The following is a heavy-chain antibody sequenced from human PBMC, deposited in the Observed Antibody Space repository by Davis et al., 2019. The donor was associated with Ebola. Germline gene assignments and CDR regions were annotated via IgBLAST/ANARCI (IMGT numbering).Heavy chain of an antibody. Sequence: ASVKVSCKASGYTFTSYAMHWVRQAPGQRLEWMGWINAGNGNTKYSQKFQGRVTITRDTSASTAYMELSSLRSEETAVYYCARSAFPSGIPGWFDPWGQGTLVTVSS. J-gene: IGHJ5*02. D-gene: IGHD5-18*01. CDR3: ARSAFPSGIPGWFDP. CDR2: INAGNGNT. V-gene: IGHV1-3*01. CDR1: GYTFTSYA.